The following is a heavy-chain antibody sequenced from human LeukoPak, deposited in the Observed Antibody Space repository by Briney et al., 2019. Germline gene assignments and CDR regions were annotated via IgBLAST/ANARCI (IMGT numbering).Heavy chain of an antibody. J-gene: IGHJ4*02. CDR1: GFTFSSYA. CDR3: AKGGSLTSITMIVVVTLDY. CDR2: ISGSGGST. D-gene: IGHD3-22*01. Sequence: PGGSLRLSCAASGFTFSSYAMSWVRQAPGKGLEWVSAISGSGGSTYYADSVKGRFTISRDNSKNTLYLQMNSLRAEDTAVYYCAKGGSLTSITMIVVVTLDYWGQGTLVTVSS. V-gene: IGHV3-23*01.